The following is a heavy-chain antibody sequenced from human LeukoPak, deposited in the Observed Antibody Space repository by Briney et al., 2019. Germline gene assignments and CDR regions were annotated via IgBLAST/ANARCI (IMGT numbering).Heavy chain of an antibody. CDR1: GGSFSGYY. D-gene: IGHD6-6*01. J-gene: IGHJ4*02. CDR3: ARDTASIAARPDYFDY. CDR2: INHSGST. Sequence: SETLSLTCAVYGGSFSGYYWSWIRQPPGKGLEWIGEINHSGSTNYNPSLKSRVTISVDTSKNQFSLKLSSVTAADTAVYYCARDTASIAARPDYFDYWGQGTLVTVSS. V-gene: IGHV4-34*01.